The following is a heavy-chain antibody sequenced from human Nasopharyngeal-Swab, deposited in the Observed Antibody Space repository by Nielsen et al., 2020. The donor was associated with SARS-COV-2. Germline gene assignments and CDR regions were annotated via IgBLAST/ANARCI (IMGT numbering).Heavy chain of an antibody. J-gene: IGHJ6*03. Sequence: ASVKVSCKVSGYTFTNYGIHWVRQAPGQRLEWMGWINPGTVNTNYSQKFQGRVTISRDTSASTAYMELSSLRSEDTAVYYCARAPGVDYYYYMDVWGNGTTVTVSS. CDR1: GYTFTNYG. CDR3: ARAPGVDYYYYMDV. CDR2: INPGTVNT. V-gene: IGHV1-3*01.